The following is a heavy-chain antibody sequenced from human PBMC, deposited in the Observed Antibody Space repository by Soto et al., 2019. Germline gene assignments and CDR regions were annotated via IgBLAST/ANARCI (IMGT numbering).Heavy chain of an antibody. CDR2: IKQDGSEK. J-gene: IGHJ6*02. CDR1: GFTFSSYW. D-gene: IGHD5-18*01. CDR3: ARVGGYSYGYDLYYYYGMDV. V-gene: IGHV3-7*01. Sequence: GVSLRLSCAASGFTFSSYWRSWVRQAPGKGLEWVANIKQDGSEKYYVDSVKGRFTISRDNAKNSLYLQMNSLRAEDTAVYYCARVGGYSYGYDLYYYYGMDVWGQGTTVTVSS.